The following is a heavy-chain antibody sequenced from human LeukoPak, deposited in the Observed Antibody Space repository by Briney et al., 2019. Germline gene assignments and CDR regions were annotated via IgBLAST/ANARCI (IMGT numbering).Heavy chain of an antibody. CDR1: GFTFDDYG. CDR3: ARVGSGNYYYYYMDV. J-gene: IGHJ6*03. CDR2: INWNGGST. Sequence: GGFLRLSCAASGFTFDDYGMSWVRQAPGKGLEWVSGINWNGGSTGYADSVKGRFTISRDNAKNSLYLQMNSLRAEDTALYYCARVGSGNYYYYYMDVWGKGTTVTVSS. V-gene: IGHV3-20*04. D-gene: IGHD3-10*01.